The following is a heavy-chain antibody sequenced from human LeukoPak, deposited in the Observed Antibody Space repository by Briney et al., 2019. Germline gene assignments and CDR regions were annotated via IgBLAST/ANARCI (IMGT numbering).Heavy chain of an antibody. CDR3: AKGAYSGYSSFDY. Sequence: GGSLRLSCAASGFTFSSYAMSWVRQAPGKGLEWVSAISGSGGSTYYADSVKGRFTISGDNTKNTLYLQMNIMTAEDTAVYYCAKGAYSGYSSFDYWGQGTLVTVSS. V-gene: IGHV3-23*01. D-gene: IGHD5-12*01. CDR1: GFTFSSYA. CDR2: ISGSGGST. J-gene: IGHJ4*02.